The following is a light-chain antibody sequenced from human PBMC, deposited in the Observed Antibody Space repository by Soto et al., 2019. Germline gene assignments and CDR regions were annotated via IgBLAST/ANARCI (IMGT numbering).Light chain of an antibody. CDR2: GAS. CDR1: QSVSSNY. Sequence: EIVLTQSPGTLSLSPGERATLSCRASQSVSSNYLAWYQQKPGQAPRLLIYGASSRATGIPDRFSGSGSGTDFTLSISRLEPEDCAVYYCQHYGSSPLFTFGPVTKVEIK. J-gene: IGKJ3*01. V-gene: IGKV3-20*01. CDR3: QHYGSSPLFT.